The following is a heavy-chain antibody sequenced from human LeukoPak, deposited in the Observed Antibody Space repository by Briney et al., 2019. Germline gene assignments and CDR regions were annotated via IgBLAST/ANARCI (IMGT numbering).Heavy chain of an antibody. CDR1: GFTVSSNY. Sequence: QPGGSLRLSCAASGFTVSSNYMSWVRQAPGKGLEWVSAISGDGRDIFYADAVKGRFTISRDNSKNTLYLQMNSLRDEDTALYYCAIHGGGTIRIEAFDVWGQGTMVTISS. V-gene: IGHV3-23*01. D-gene: IGHD3-3*01. J-gene: IGHJ3*01. CDR2: ISGDGRDI. CDR3: AIHGGGTIRIEAFDV.